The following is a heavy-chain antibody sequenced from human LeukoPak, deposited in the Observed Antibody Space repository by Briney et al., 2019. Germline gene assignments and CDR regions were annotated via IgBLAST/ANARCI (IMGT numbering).Heavy chain of an antibody. J-gene: IGHJ3*02. Sequence: GGSLRLSCAASGFTFSSYEMTWVRQAPGKGLDWVSYISSSGSTIYYADSVKGRFTISRDNAENSLYLQMNSLRAEDTAVYYCAGVPYYDFWSGYTLGIWGQGTMVTVSS. CDR3: AGVPYYDFWSGYTLGI. CDR2: ISSSGSTI. V-gene: IGHV3-48*03. CDR1: GFTFSSYE. D-gene: IGHD3-3*01.